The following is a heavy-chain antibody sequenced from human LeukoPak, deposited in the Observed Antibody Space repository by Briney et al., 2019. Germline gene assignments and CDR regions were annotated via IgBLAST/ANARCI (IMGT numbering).Heavy chain of an antibody. Sequence: GGSLRLSCAASGFTFSSYAMSWVRQAPGKGLEWVSAISGSGGSTYYADSVKGRFTISRDNSKNTLYLQMNSLRAEDTAVYYCAKGGYYDSSGYYYGSPWYFDLWGRGTLVTVSS. CDR1: GFTFSSYA. V-gene: IGHV3-23*01. J-gene: IGHJ2*01. CDR3: AKGGYYDSSGYYYGSPWYFDL. D-gene: IGHD3-22*01. CDR2: ISGSGGST.